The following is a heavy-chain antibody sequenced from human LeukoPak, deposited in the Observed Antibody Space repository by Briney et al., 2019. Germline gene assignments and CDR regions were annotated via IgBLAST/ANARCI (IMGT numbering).Heavy chain of an antibody. CDR1: GFTFSSYA. CDR3: AKSPFKVGHEDYFDY. CDR2: ISGSGGST. V-gene: IGHV3-23*01. Sequence: GGSLRLSCAASGFTFSSYAMSWVRQAPGKGLEWVSAISGSGGSTYYADSVKGRFTISRDNSKNTLYLQMNSLRAEDTAVYYCAKSPFKVGHEDYFDYWGQGTLVTVSS. D-gene: IGHD1-26*01. J-gene: IGHJ4*02.